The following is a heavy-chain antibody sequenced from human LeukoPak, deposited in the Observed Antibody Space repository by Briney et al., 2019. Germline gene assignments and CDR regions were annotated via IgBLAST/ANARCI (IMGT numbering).Heavy chain of an antibody. CDR2: IYYSATSYYSGTS. CDR3: ARQEGSTLEYNWFDP. J-gene: IGHJ5*01. Sequence: SETLSLTCTVSGGSISSSDYYWGWIRQPPGKGLEWIGTIYYSATSYYSGTSYFNPSLKSRVTISVVTPKNQFSLKRSCVTAADTALYCARQEGSTLEYNWFDPWGEGTLVTVSS. CDR1: GGSISSSDYY. D-gene: IGHD3-3*01. V-gene: IGHV4-39*01.